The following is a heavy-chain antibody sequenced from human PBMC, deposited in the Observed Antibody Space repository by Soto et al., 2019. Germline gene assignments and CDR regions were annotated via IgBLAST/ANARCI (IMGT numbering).Heavy chain of an antibody. CDR3: VGGHYTN. CDR1: GFLFSSSW. J-gene: IGHJ1*01. D-gene: IGHD2-2*02. CDR2: VKQDENER. Sequence: VQLVESGGTLVQPGGSLRLSCTASGFLFSSSWVGWVRQAPGKGLEWVANVKQDENERYYVDSVKGRFTISRDNTKNSLYLQMNNLRAEDTAIYYCVGGHYTNGGQGTLVTVSS. V-gene: IGHV3-7*01.